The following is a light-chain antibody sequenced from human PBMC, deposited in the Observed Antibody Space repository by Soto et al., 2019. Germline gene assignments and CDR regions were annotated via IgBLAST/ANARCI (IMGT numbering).Light chain of an antibody. CDR2: DVS. J-gene: IGLJ2*01. CDR3: SSYTSSSTLDVV. Sequence: QSALTQPASVSGSPGQSITISCTGTSSDVGGYNYVSWYQQHPGKAPKLMIYDVSNRPSGVSNRLSGSKSGNTASLTISGLQAEDEADYYCSSYTSSSTLDVVFGGGTKLTDL. V-gene: IGLV2-14*01. CDR1: SSDVGGYNY.